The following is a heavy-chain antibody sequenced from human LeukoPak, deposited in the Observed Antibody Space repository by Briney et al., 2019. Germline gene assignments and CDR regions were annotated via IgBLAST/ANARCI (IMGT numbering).Heavy chain of an antibody. CDR2: IYYSGST. CDR3: ARSRDIVVVPAAPYNWFDP. CDR1: GGSISSYY. V-gene: IGHV4-59*01. J-gene: IGHJ5*02. Sequence: PSETLSLTCTVSGGSISSYYWSWIRQPPGKGLEWIGYIYYSGSTNYNPSLKSRVTISVDTSKNQFSLKLSSVTAADTAAYYCARSRDIVVVPAAPYNWFDPWGQGTLVTVSS. D-gene: IGHD2-2*01.